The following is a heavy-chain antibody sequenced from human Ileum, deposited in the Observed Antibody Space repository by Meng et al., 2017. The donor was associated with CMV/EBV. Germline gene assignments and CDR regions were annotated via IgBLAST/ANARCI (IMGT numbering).Heavy chain of an antibody. CDR3: VTADHHAIKY. CDR2: INQYGST. V-gene: IGHV4-34*01. J-gene: IGHJ4*02. Sequence: VQIQQWGEGRLNPSVTMSPTCSLGGSFSPYTWSWIRQAPGKGLEWIGEINQYGSTNFNPSVKSRVTISRDTSKNQFSLRLNSVTAADAAVYYCVTADHHAIKYWGQGTLVTVSS. CDR1: GSFSPYT. D-gene: IGHD5-12*01.